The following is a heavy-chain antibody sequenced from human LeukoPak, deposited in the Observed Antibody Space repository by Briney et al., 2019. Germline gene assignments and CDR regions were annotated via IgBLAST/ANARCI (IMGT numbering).Heavy chain of an antibody. V-gene: IGHV1-2*02. J-gene: IGHJ4*02. Sequence: GASVKVSCKASGYTFTGYYMHWVRQAPGRGLEWMGWINPNSGGTNYAQKFQGRVTMTRDTSISTAYMELSRQRSDDTAVYYCARPYYDILTGYYEYYFDYWGQGTLVTVSS. CDR2: INPNSGGT. D-gene: IGHD3-9*01. CDR3: ARPYYDILTGYYEYYFDY. CDR1: GYTFTGYY.